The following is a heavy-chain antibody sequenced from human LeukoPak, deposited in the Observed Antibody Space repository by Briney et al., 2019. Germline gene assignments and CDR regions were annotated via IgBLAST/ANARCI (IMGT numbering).Heavy chain of an antibody. Sequence: GGSLRLSCAASGFTFSSYSLSWVRQAPGKGLEWVSSISGSSSYIYYADSVKGRFTISRHNAKNSLYLQMNSLRAEDTAVYYCARESIAVAGIVNYWGQGTLVTVSS. CDR2: ISGSSSYI. CDR3: ARESIAVAGIVNY. J-gene: IGHJ4*02. CDR1: GFTFSSYS. V-gene: IGHV3-21*01. D-gene: IGHD6-19*01.